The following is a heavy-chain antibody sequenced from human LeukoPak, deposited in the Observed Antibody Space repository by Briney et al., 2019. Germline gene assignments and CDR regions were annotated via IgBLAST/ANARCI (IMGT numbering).Heavy chain of an antibody. D-gene: IGHD3-3*01. CDR1: GFTFSSYS. Sequence: GGSLRLSCAASGFTFSSYSMTWVRQAPGKGLEWVSYISSSSSTIYYADSVKGRFTISRDNSKNTLYLQMNSLRAEDTAVYYCAKGNTRSGYKTCYFDYWGQGTLVTVSS. CDR3: AKGNTRSGYKTCYFDY. J-gene: IGHJ4*02. CDR2: ISSSSSTI. V-gene: IGHV3-48*01.